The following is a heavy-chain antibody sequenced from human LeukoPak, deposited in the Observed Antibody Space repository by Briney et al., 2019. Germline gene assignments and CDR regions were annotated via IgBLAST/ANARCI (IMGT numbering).Heavy chain of an antibody. D-gene: IGHD6-13*01. CDR3: ARVVSRAAAGLNLGFDP. CDR2: IYTSGST. CDR1: GGSISSYY. Sequence: SETLSLTCTVSGGSISSYYWSWIRQPAGKGLEWIGRIYTSGSTNYNPSLKSRVAMSVDTSKNQFSLKLSSVTAADTAVYYCARVVSRAAAGLNLGFDPWGQETLVTVSS. V-gene: IGHV4-4*07. J-gene: IGHJ5*02.